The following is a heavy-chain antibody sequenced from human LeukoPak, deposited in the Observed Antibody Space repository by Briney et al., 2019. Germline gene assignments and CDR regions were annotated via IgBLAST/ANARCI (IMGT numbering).Heavy chain of an antibody. J-gene: IGHJ4*02. CDR2: INPKSGGT. CDR1: GYTFTDYY. V-gene: IGHV1-2*02. Sequence: ASVKVSCKASGYTFTDYYMQWVRQAPGQGLEWMGWINPKSGGTNYAQKFQGRVTMTRDTSISTAYMELSRLTSDDTAVFYCGRRYCSGCSCYPDYWGQGTLVTVSS. D-gene: IGHD2-15*01. CDR3: GRRYCSGCSCYPDY.